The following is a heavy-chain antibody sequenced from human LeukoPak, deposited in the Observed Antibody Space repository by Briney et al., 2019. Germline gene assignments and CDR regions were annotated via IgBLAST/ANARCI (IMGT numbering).Heavy chain of an antibody. D-gene: IGHD6-19*01. V-gene: IGHV3-74*01. CDR2: VKSDGSST. Sequence: GGSLRLSCAASGFTFSSYWMHWVRQAPGKGLVWVARVKSDGSSTNYADSVKGRFTISRDNSRNTLYLQMNSLRAEDTAVYYCARGGGLGSSGRLAYFDYWGQGTPVTVSS. CDR3: ARGGGLGSSGRLAYFDY. CDR1: GFTFSSYW. J-gene: IGHJ4*02.